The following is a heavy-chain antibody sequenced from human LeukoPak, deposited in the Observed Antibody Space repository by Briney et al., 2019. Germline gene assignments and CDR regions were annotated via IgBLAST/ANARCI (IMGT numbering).Heavy chain of an antibody. D-gene: IGHD2-21*02. CDR2: INSDGSST. CDR1: GFTFSSYW. CDR3: AKDSGAYCGGDCYSDY. J-gene: IGHJ4*02. Sequence: GGSLRLSCAASGFTFSSYWMHWVRQAPGKGLVWVSRINSDGSSTSYADSVKGRFTISRDNSKNTLYLQMNSLRAEDTAVYYCAKDSGAYCGGDCYSDYWGQGTLVTVSS. V-gene: IGHV3-74*01.